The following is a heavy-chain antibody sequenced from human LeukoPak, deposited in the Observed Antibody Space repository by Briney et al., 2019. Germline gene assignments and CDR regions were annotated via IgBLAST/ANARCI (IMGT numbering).Heavy chain of an antibody. CDR1: GGTFSSYA. Sequence: SVKVSCKASGGTFSSYAISWVRQAPGQGLEWMGGIIPIFGTANYAQKFQGRVTITTDESTSTAYMELSSLRSDDTAVYYCARVRRQLVRDNWFDPWGQGTLVTVSS. J-gene: IGHJ5*02. CDR3: ARVRRQLVRDNWFDP. V-gene: IGHV1-69*05. D-gene: IGHD6-6*01. CDR2: IIPIFGTA.